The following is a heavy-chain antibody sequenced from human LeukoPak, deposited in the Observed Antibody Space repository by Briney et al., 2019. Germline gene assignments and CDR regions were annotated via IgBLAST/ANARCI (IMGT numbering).Heavy chain of an antibody. Sequence: PGGSLRLSCAASGVTFSSYGMHWVREAPGKGLEWGAVIWYDGSNKYYADSVKGRFTISRDNSNNTLDLQMNSLRAEDTAVYYCAKDSSSGSSYYFHGMDVWGQGTTVIVSS. J-gene: IGHJ6*02. V-gene: IGHV3-30*02. CDR3: AKDSSSGSSYYFHGMDV. CDR1: GVTFSSYG. CDR2: IWYDGSNK. D-gene: IGHD3-10*01.